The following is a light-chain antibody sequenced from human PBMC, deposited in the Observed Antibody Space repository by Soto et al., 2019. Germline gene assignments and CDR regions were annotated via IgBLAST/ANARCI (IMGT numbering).Light chain of an antibody. Sequence: QSALTQPPSASGSPGQSVTISCTGTSTDHYGSNYVSWYQPHPGKVPKLIIYEVTQRPSGVPDRFSGSKSGNTASLTVSGLQAEDEADYYCSSYAGRNLLLFGAGTKVTVL. V-gene: IGLV2-8*01. CDR2: EVT. CDR1: STDHYGSNY. J-gene: IGLJ1*01. CDR3: SSYAGRNLLL.